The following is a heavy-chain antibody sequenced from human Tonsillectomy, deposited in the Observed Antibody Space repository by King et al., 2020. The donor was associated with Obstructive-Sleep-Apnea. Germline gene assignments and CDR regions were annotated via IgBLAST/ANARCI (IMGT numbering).Heavy chain of an antibody. CDR1: GFTFSDYY. D-gene: IGHD2-21*02. V-gene: IGHV3-11*06. CDR2: ISSSSSYT. CDR3: ARVRGLAYCGGDCYPADAFDI. Sequence: VQLVESGGGLVKPGGSLRLSCAASGFTFSDYYMSWIRQAPGKGLEWVSYISSSSSYTNYADSVKGRFTISRDNAKNSLYLQMNSLRAEDTAVYYCARVRGLAYCGGDCYPADAFDIWGQGTMVTVSS. J-gene: IGHJ3*02.